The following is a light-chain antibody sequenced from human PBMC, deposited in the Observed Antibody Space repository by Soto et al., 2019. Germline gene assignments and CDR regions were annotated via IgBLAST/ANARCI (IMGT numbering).Light chain of an antibody. V-gene: IGLV2-14*01. J-gene: IGLJ2*01. CDR3: ISYTSSNTHYVI. Sequence: QAVLTQPASVSGSPGQSITISCTGTSNDVGGYNYVSWYQQHPGKAPKLIIYEVTDRPSGVSNRFSGSKSGNTASLTISGFQAEDEADYYCISYTSSNTHYVIIGGGTKLTVL. CDR1: SNDVGGYNY. CDR2: EVT.